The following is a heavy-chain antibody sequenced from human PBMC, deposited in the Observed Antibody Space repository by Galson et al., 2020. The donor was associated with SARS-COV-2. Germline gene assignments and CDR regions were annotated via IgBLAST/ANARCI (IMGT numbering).Heavy chain of an antibody. CDR3: ARHGGYCSGGSCYSDPFDP. CDR2: IYYSGST. D-gene: IGHD2-15*01. J-gene: IGHJ5*02. Sequence: SETLSLTCTVSGGSISSSSYYWGWIRQPPGKGLEWIGSIYYSGSTYYNPSLKSRVTISVDTSKHQFSLKLSSVTAADTAVYYCARHGGYCSGGSCYSDPFDPWGQGTLVTVSS. CDR1: GGSISSSSYY. V-gene: IGHV4-39*01.